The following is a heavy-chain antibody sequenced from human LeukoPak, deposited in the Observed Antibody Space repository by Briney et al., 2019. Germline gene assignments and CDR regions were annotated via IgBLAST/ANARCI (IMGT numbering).Heavy chain of an antibody. V-gene: IGHV3-21*01. Sequence: GGSLRLSCAASGFTFSSYNMNWVRQAPGKGLEWVSSISSSSSYIYYADSVKGRFTISRDNAKNSLYLQMNSLRAEDTAVYYCARGYRYSGSYYYWGQGTLVTVSS. CDR3: ARGYRYSGSYYY. J-gene: IGHJ4*02. D-gene: IGHD1-26*01. CDR1: GFTFSSYN. CDR2: ISSSSSYI.